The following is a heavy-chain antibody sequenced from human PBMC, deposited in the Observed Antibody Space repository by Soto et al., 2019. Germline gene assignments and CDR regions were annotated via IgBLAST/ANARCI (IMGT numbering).Heavy chain of an antibody. CDR1: GFTFTNYW. CDR2: IKEDESEK. D-gene: IGHD6-19*01. V-gene: IGHV3-7*01. J-gene: IGHJ4*02. Sequence: GGSLRLSCAASGFTFTNYWMTWVRQAPGKGLEWVAIIKEDESEKYYVDSVKGRFTISRDNAKNSLDLQMNSLRAEDTAVYFCARGSGWVFDYWGQGTLVTVSS. CDR3: ARGSGWVFDY.